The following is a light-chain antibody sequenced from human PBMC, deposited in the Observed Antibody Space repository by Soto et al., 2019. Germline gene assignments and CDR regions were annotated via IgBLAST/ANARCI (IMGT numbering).Light chain of an antibody. CDR1: QSVSSN. V-gene: IGKV3-15*01. J-gene: IGKJ5*01. CDR2: GAS. CDR3: QQYNNWPPIT. Sequence: IVLTQSQATLSVAIRLRHTLSCRSSQSVSSNLAWYQQKPGQAPRLLIYGASTRATGIPARFSGSGSGTEFTLTISSLQSEDFAVYYCQQYNNWPPITFGQGTRLEIK.